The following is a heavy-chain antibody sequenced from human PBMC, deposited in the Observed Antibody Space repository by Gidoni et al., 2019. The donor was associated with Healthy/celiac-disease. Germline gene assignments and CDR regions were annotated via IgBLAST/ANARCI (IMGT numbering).Heavy chain of an antibody. Sequence: QVQLQPSGAGLLKPPETLSITCAVSAGSFSGYYWSWIRQPPGKVLEWIGEINHSGSTNYNPSLKSRVTISVDTSKNQFSLKLSSVTAADTAVYYCARGGPITSLDYWGQGTLVTVSS. D-gene: IGHD1-20*01. CDR2: INHSGST. V-gene: IGHV4-34*01. J-gene: IGHJ4*02. CDR3: ARGGPITSLDY. CDR1: AGSFSGYY.